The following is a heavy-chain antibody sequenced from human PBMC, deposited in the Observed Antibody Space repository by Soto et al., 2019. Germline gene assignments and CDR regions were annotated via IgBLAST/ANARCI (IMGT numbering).Heavy chain of an antibody. J-gene: IGHJ5*02. V-gene: IGHV5-51*01. CDR3: ARAWSVLWFGELSDNWFDP. D-gene: IGHD3-10*01. Sequence: PGESLKISCKGSGYSFTSYWIGWVRQMPGKGLEWMGIIYPGDSDTRYSPSFQGQVTISADKSISTAYLQWSSLKASDTAMYYCARAWSVLWFGELSDNWFDPWGQGTLVTVS. CDR1: GYSFTSYW. CDR2: IYPGDSDT.